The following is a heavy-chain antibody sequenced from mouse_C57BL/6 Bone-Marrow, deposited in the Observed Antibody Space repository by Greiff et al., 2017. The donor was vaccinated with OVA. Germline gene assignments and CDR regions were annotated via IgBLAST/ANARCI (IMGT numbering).Heavy chain of an antibody. CDR2: IDPETGGT. V-gene: IGHV1-15*01. CDR3: TRGGSDY. D-gene: IGHD1-1*01. CDR1: GYTFTDLE. Sequence: QVPLQPSGAGLVRPGASVTLSCKASGYTFTDLEMPRVKPKPVHGLEWGGAIDPETGGTAHKQKFKGKAILTSDKSASTAYMELRSLTSEDSAVYYCTRGGSDYWGQGTTLTVSS. J-gene: IGHJ2*01.